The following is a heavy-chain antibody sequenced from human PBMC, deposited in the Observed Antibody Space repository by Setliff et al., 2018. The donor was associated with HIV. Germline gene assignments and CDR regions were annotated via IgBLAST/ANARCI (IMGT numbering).Heavy chain of an antibody. J-gene: IGHJ4*02. CDR1: GGSISGYY. D-gene: IGHD3-22*01. V-gene: IGHV4-59*08. CDR2: IYYIGNT. Sequence: SETLSLTCTVSGGSISGYYWSWIRQPPGKGLEWIGYIYYIGNTNYNPSLKSRVTISVDRSKNQFSLNLSSVTAADTALYYCASLFHDTSAPWLYYFDYWGQGTLVTVSS. CDR3: ASLFHDTSAPWLYYFDY.